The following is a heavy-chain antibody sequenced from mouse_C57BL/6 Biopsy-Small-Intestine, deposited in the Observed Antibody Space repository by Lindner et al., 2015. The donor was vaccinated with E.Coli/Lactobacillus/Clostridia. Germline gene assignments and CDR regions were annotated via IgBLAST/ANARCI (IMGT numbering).Heavy chain of an antibody. CDR1: GYTFTSHV. V-gene: IGHV1-84*02. Sequence: SVKVSCKASGYTFTSHVMSWVRQAPDKGLSGWDGSTLPNGNTKYSQKFQGRVTITSDTSASTAYMELRSLRSDDTAVYYCARGKWEIPYWGQGTLVTVSS. CDR3: ARGKWEIPY. CDR2: STLPNGNT. D-gene: IGHD1-3*01. J-gene: IGHJ4*01.